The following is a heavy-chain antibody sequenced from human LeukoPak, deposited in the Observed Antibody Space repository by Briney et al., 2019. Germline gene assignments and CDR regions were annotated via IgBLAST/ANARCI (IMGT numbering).Heavy chain of an antibody. V-gene: IGHV1-69*02. Sequence: ASVKVSCKASGYTFTGYYMHWVRQAPGQGLEWMGRIIPILGIANYAQKFQGRVTITADKSTSTAYMELSSLRSEDTAVYYCARPPIDYGDGPFDYWGQGTLVTVSS. CDR2: IIPILGIA. CDR3: ARPPIDYGDGPFDY. J-gene: IGHJ4*02. D-gene: IGHD4-17*01. CDR1: GYTFTGYY.